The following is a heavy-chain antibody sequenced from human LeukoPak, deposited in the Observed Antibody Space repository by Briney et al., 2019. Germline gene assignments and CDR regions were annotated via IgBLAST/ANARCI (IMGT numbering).Heavy chain of an antibody. Sequence: GGSLRLSCAASGFTFDDYAMHWVRQAPGKGLEWVSSISWNSDTVAYADSVKGRFIISRDNADNSLFLQVNSLRTGDMALYYCVKAAQPWYYNSRGPNHWGSALEMCGQGTMVTVSS. CDR1: GFTFDDYA. V-gene: IGHV3-9*03. D-gene: IGHD3-22*01. CDR3: VKAAQPWYYNSRGPNHWGSALEM. J-gene: IGHJ3*02. CDR2: ISWNSDTV.